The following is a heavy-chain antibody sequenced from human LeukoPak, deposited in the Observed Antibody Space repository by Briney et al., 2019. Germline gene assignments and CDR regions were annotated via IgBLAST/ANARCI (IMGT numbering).Heavy chain of an antibody. D-gene: IGHD2/OR15-2a*01. Sequence: SETLSLTCTVSGGSISSSNHYWGWIRQPPGKGLEWIGSIYYTGSTYYSPSLKSRVTISVDTSKNQFSLKLSSVTAADTAVYYCARLPKYSWVYWGQGTLVTVSS. CDR1: GGSISSSNHY. J-gene: IGHJ4*02. CDR2: IYYTGST. CDR3: ARLPKYSWVY. V-gene: IGHV4-39*01.